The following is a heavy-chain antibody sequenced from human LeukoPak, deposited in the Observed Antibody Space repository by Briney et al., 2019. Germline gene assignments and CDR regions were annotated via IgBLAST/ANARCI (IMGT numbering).Heavy chain of an antibody. CDR3: SRGGATLQD. CDR2: ISLSGLT. CDR1: GGSISSTNW. Sequence: PSETLSLTCGVSGGSISSTNWWSWVRQPPGEGLEWIGEISLSGLTNYNPSLNSRVTVSLDKSKNQLSLNLTSVTAADTAVYYCSRGGATLQDWGQGTLVTVSS. J-gene: IGHJ4*02. V-gene: IGHV4-4*02. D-gene: IGHD5-24*01.